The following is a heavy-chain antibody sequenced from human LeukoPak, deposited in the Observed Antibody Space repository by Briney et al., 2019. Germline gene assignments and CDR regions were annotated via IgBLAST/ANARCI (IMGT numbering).Heavy chain of an antibody. CDR3: ARIYSSSSFFDY. CDR2: IYTSGST. D-gene: IGHD6-6*01. CDR1: GGSISSYY. Sequence: SETLSLTCTVSGGSISSYYWSWIRQPPGKGLEWIGYIYTSGSTNYNPSLKSRVTISVDTSKNQFSLKLSSVTAADTAVYYCARIYSSSSFFDYWGQGTLVTVSS. V-gene: IGHV4-4*09. J-gene: IGHJ4*02.